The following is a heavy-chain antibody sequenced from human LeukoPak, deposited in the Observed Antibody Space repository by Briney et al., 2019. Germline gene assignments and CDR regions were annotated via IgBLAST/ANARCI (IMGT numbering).Heavy chain of an antibody. J-gene: IGHJ4*02. CDR2: ISGNSGTA. D-gene: IGHD6-13*01. Sequence: GASVKVSCKASGYTFTSYGISWVRQAPGQGLEWMGWISGNSGTADYAQKLQGRVTMTTDTSTSTAYMELTSLRSDDTAVYYCARDNSGSSSWYCDYWGQGTLVTVSS. V-gene: IGHV1-18*01. CDR1: GYTFTSYG. CDR3: ARDNSGSSSWYCDY.